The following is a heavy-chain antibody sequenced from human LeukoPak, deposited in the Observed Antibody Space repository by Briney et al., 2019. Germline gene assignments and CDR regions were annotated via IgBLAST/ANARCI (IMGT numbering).Heavy chain of an antibody. CDR1: GFTFSDYY. Sequence: PGGSLRLSCAASGFTFSDYYMSWIRQPPGKGLEWIGSIYYSGSTYYNPSLKSRVTISVDTSKNQFSLKLSSVTAADTAVYYCARSGIQYYYDSSGLGAFDIWGQGTMVTVSS. CDR3: ARSGIQYYYDSSGLGAFDI. D-gene: IGHD3-22*01. V-gene: IGHV4-38-2*01. CDR2: IYYSGST. J-gene: IGHJ3*02.